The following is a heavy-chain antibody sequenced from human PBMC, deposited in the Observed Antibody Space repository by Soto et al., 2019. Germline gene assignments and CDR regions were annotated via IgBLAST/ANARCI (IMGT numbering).Heavy chain of an antibody. CDR1: ESIFSGYG. D-gene: IGHD1-26*01. V-gene: IGHV3-33*01. CDR3: ARDGVAATVFFGFFDY. J-gene: IGHJ4*02. Sequence: QDHLVQSGGGVVQPGRSLRLSCVAPESIFSGYGMHWVRQAPGKGLEWVAVIRFDGSNIYYADSVKGRFAISRDNSRNTMYLKMENLRAEDTAVYYCARDGVAATVFFGFFDYWGQGALVTVSS. CDR2: IRFDGSNI.